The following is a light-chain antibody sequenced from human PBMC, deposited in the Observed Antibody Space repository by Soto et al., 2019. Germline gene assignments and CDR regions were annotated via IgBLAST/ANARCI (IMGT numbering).Light chain of an antibody. CDR2: AAS. Sequence: DIQMTQSPSSLYASVVDRFTITFRASQGIRNDLGWYQQKPGKAPKRLIYAASSLQSGVPSRFSGSGSGTEFSLTISSLQPDDFATYYCQQHNSYWTFGQGTKVDIK. CDR3: QQHNSYWT. J-gene: IGKJ1*01. V-gene: IGKV1-17*01. CDR1: QGIRND.